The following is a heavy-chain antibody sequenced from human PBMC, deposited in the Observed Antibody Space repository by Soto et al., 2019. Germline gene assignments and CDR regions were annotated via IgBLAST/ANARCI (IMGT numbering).Heavy chain of an antibody. CDR2: INGRGERT. Sequence: EMQLMELGGGLVNPGGSVRPSCAASGFPSDTNAMSWVGQAPGKGQEWVSGINGRGERTFVADSVKGRFSIPRDISTDTVYLQMNSLKPEDTAVYYCAKEGWGGSYEPYFDFWGQGTVVTVSS. V-gene: IGHV3-23*01. CDR1: GFPSDTNA. J-gene: IGHJ4*02. CDR3: AKEGWGGSYEPYFDF. D-gene: IGHD1-26*01.